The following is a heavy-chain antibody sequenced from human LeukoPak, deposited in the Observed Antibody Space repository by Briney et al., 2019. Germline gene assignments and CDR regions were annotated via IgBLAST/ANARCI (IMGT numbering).Heavy chain of an antibody. J-gene: IGHJ4*02. D-gene: IGHD2-2*01. V-gene: IGHV3-66*01. CDR3: AKGRDIVVVPAAFY. Sequence: GGSLRLSCAASGFTVSSNYMSWVRQAPGKGLEWVSVIYSGGSTYYADSVKGRFTISRDNSKNTLYLQMNSLRAEDTAVYYCAKGRDIVVVPAAFYWGQGTLVTVSS. CDR2: IYSGGST. CDR1: GFTVSSNY.